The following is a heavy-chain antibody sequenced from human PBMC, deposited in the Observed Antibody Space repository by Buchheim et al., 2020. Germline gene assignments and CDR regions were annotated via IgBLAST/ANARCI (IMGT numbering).Heavy chain of an antibody. V-gene: IGHV1-69*02. Sequence: QVQLVQSGAEVKKPGSSVKVSCKASGGTFSSYTISWVRQAPGQGLEWMGRIIPILGIANYAQKFQGRVTITADTSTSTAYMELSSLRSEDTAVYYCASPHYDFWSGYTVYYYYGMDVWGQGTT. D-gene: IGHD3-3*01. CDR3: ASPHYDFWSGYTVYYYYGMDV. CDR2: IIPILGIA. J-gene: IGHJ6*02. CDR1: GGTFSSYT.